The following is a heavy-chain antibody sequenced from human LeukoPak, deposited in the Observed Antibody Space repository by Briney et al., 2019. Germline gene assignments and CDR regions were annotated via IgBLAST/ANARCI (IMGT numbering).Heavy chain of an antibody. CDR2: IHHSGST. CDR1: GDAITSDKYY. J-gene: IGHJ4*02. Sequence: PSETLSLTCTVSGDAITSDKYYWGWIRQPPGKGLEWIGNIHHSGSTYYSPSLKSRVTISVDTSKNQFSLRLNSVTAADTAIYYCWRPYCTNSMCSSYVVDSWGQGTLVTVSS. V-gene: IGHV4-39*01. D-gene: IGHD2-8*01. CDR3: WRPYCTNSMCSSYVVDS.